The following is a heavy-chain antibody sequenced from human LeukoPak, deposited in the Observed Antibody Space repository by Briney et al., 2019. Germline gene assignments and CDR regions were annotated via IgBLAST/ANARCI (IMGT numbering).Heavy chain of an antibody. CDR3: AGNQVTSDFYY. J-gene: IGHJ4*02. CDR1: GFTFSNFA. V-gene: IGHV3-23*01. Sequence: GGSLRLSCATSGFTFSNFAMNWVRQAPGKGLEWVSVISSNGARTYYANSVKGRFTVSRDNSKNMLYLRMNTLRAEDTAVYYCAGNQVTSDFYYWGQGALVTISS. D-gene: IGHD3-3*01. CDR2: ISSNGART.